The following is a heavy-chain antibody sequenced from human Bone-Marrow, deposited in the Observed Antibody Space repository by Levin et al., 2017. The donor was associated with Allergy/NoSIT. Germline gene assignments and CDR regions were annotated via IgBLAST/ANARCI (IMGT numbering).Heavy chain of an antibody. CDR3: ARVKGGRLDGYFDY. CDR1: GGTFSSYA. Sequence: SVKVSCKASGGTFSSYAISWVRQAPGQGLEWMGGIIPIFGTANYAQKFQGRVTITADESTSTAYMELSSLRSEDTAVYYCARVKGGRLDGYFDYWGQGTLVTVSS. V-gene: IGHV1-69*13. CDR2: IIPIFGTA. J-gene: IGHJ4*02. D-gene: IGHD3-16*01.